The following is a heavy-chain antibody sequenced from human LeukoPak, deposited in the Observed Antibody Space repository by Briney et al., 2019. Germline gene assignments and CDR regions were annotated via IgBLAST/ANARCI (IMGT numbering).Heavy chain of an antibody. J-gene: IGHJ3*02. D-gene: IGHD5-24*01. CDR3: AKGWQMATIVCAFDI. CDR2: ISYEGSKE. V-gene: IGHV3-30*18. Sequence: PGGSLRLSCAASGFTFSSSGIYWVRQAPGTGREWVAVISYEGSKEYYADSVKGRFTVSRDNSKNTVYLQMNSVIAEDTAVYYCAKGWQMATIVCAFDIWGQGTMVTVSS. CDR1: GFTFSSSG.